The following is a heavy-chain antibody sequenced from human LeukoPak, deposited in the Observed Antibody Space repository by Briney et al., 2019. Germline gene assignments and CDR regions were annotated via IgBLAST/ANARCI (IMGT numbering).Heavy chain of an antibody. CDR1: GYHLTNNW. J-gene: IGHJ5*02. CDR3: VRFALTSSLDH. Sequence: GESLQISCKISGYHLTNNWIGWVRPVPGKGLEWMGLIYPGYSDAKYSPSFQGQVTLSVDASISTAYLQLSGLRASDTAIYYCVRFALTSSLDHWGQGTLVTVSS. D-gene: IGHD6-13*01. V-gene: IGHV5-51*01. CDR2: IYPGYSDA.